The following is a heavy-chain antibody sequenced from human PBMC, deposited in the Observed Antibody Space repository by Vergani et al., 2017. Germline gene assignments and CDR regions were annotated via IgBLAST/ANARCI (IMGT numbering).Heavy chain of an antibody. CDR3: SRGRGYSFGYSDY. D-gene: IGHD5-18*01. Sequence: EVQLVESGGGLVPPGRSLGLSCAASGFSFGDYAMTWVRQAPGKGLEWVAFIRNKAYGGTTEYAASVKGRFTISRDDSKRLAYLQLSGLKTEDTAVYFCSRGRGYSFGYSDYWGQGTLVTVSS. J-gene: IGHJ4*02. CDR1: GFSFGDYA. CDR2: IRNKAYGGTT. V-gene: IGHV3-49*04.